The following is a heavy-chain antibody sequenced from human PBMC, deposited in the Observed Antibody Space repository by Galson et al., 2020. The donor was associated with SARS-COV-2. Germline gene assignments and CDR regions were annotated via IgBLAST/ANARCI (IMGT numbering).Heavy chain of an antibody. CDR2: IDSGGST. V-gene: IGHV3-23*03. Sequence: GESLKISCAASGFTFRSYAMSWVRQAPGKGLEWVSVIDSGGSTYYADSVKGRFTISRDNSKNMLYLQMNSLRVEDTAVYYCAKVSSNGSGRLGWGQGTLVTVSS. CDR1: GFTFRSYA. J-gene: IGHJ4*02. D-gene: IGHD3-10*01. CDR3: AKVSSNGSGRLG.